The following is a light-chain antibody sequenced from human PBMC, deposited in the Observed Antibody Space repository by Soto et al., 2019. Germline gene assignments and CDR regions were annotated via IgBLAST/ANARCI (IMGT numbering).Light chain of an antibody. CDR3: QQRSNRPPWT. V-gene: IGKV3-11*01. CDR2: DAS. CDR1: QGIANY. Sequence: EIVLTQSPATLSLSPGERATLSCRASQGIANYLAWYQQRPGKVPRLLIYDASNRATGVPARFSGSGSGTDFTLTISSLEPEDFAVYYCQQRSNRPPWTFGQGTKVDIK. J-gene: IGKJ1*01.